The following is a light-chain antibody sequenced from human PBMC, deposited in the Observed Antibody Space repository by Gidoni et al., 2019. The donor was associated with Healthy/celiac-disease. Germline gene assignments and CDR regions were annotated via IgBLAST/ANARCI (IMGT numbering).Light chain of an antibody. CDR1: SGSVSTGHY. Sequence: QTVVTQEPSFSVSPGGTVTLTCGLNSGSVSTGHYPSWYQQTPGQAPRTLIYSTNTRPFGVPDRFSGSILGNKAALTITGAQADDESDYYCVLYMGSGTWVFGGGTKLTVL. CDR3: VLYMGSGTWV. J-gene: IGLJ3*02. CDR2: STN. V-gene: IGLV8-61*01.